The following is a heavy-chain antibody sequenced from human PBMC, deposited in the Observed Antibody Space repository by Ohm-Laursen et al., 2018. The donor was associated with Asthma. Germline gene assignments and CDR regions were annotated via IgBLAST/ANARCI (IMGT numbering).Heavy chain of an antibody. D-gene: IGHD6-19*01. Sequence: SLRLSCAASGFTFSSYSMNWARQAPGKGLEWVSSISSSSSYIYYADSVKGRFTISRDNAKNSLYLQMNSLRAEDTAVYYCARGLSYSSGWYRAFDIWGQGTMVTVSS. J-gene: IGHJ3*02. V-gene: IGHV3-21*01. CDR3: ARGLSYSSGWYRAFDI. CDR2: ISSSSSYI. CDR1: GFTFSSYS.